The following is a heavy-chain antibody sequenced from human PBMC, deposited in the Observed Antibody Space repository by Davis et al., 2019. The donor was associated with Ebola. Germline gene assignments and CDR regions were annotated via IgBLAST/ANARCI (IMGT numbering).Heavy chain of an antibody. J-gene: IGHJ3*02. V-gene: IGHV5-51*01. CDR2: IYPGDCDT. CDR3: ARRLEQWLVSDAFDI. Sequence: GGSLRLSCKGSGYSFTSYWIGWVRQLPGKGLEWMGIIYPGDCDTRYSPSFQGQVTISADTSISTAYLQRSSLKASDTAMYYCARRLEQWLVSDAFDIWGQGTMVTVSS. D-gene: IGHD6-19*01. CDR1: GYSFTSYW.